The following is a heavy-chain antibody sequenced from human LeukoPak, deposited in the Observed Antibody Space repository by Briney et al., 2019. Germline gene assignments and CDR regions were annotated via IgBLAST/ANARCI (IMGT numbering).Heavy chain of an antibody. CDR1: GFTFSSYA. CDR2: ISYDGSNK. Sequence: GGSLRLSCAASGFTFSSYAMHWVRQAPGKGLEWVAVISYDGSNKYYADSVKGRFTISRDNSKNTLYLQMNSLRAEDTAVYYCARGPHYGDYQPLFYYFDYWGQGTLVTVSS. J-gene: IGHJ4*02. V-gene: IGHV3-30-3*01. CDR3: ARGPHYGDYQPLFYYFDY. D-gene: IGHD4-17*01.